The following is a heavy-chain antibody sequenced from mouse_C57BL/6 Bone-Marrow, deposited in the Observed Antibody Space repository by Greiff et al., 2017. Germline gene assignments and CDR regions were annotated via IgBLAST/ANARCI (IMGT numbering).Heavy chain of an antibody. CDR2: ISDGGSYT. V-gene: IGHV5-4*03. J-gene: IGHJ3*01. Sequence: GTLMESGGCLVKPGGFLKLSCAASGFPFSSLVMSWVRQNPEKRPEWVATISDGGSYTYYPYNVQGRITISRDNAKNNLYLQMSHLKSEDTAMYYCARDRRGLRRGFAYWGQGTLVTVSA. CDR3: ARDRRGLRRGFAY. D-gene: IGHD2-4*01. CDR1: GFPFSSLV.